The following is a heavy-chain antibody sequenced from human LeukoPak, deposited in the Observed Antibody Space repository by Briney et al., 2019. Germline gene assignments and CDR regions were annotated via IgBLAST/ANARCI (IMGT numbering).Heavy chain of an antibody. V-gene: IGHV1-46*01. Sequence: ASVKVSCKASGYTFSSYYMHWVRQAPGQGLEWVGIINPSGGSTNYAQKFQGRVTMTRDTSTSTVYMELSSLRSEDTAVYYCASSPDYRGNSGLFDYWGQGTLVTVSS. D-gene: IGHD4-23*01. CDR3: ASSPDYRGNSGLFDY. J-gene: IGHJ4*02. CDR2: INPSGGST. CDR1: GYTFSSYY.